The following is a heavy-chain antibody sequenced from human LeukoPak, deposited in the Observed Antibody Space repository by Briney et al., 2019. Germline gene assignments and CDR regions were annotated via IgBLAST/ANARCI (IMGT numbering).Heavy chain of an antibody. CDR3: VRTPYSGSAPRYYYMDV. J-gene: IGHJ6*03. V-gene: IGHV3-30*02. D-gene: IGHD1-26*01. CDR2: IRFDGTNK. CDR1: GFTFNMYG. Sequence: GESLKISCAASGFTFNMYGMHWVRQAPGEGPEGLTFIRFDGTNKYYANSVKGRFTISRDNSMNTVYLQMNSLRAEDTALYYCVRTPYSGSAPRYYYMDVWGKGTTVTVS.